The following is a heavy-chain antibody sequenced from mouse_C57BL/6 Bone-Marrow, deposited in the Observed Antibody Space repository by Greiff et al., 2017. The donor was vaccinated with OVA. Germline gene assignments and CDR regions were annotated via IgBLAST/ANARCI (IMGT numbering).Heavy chain of an antibody. CDR1: GFTFSDYG. V-gene: IGHV5-17*01. D-gene: IGHD1-1*01. CDR2: ISSGSSTI. CDR3: ARDYYGRLFYWYFDV. Sequence: EVMLVESGGGLVKPGGSLKLSCAASGFTFSDYGMHWVRQAPEKGLEWVAYISSGSSTIYYADTVKGRFTISRDNAKNTLFLQMTSLRSEDTAMYYCARDYYGRLFYWYFDVWGTGTTVTVSS. J-gene: IGHJ1*03.